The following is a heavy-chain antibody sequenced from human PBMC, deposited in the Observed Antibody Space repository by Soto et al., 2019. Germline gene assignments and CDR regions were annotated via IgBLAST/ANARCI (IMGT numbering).Heavy chain of an antibody. J-gene: IGHJ4*02. V-gene: IGHV3-30*18. Sequence: GGSLRLSCAASGFTFSSYGMHWVRQAPGKGLEWVAVISYDGSNKYYADSVKGRFTISRDNSKNTLYLQMNSLRAEDTAVYYCAKETVFTAVEDKWGQGTLVTVSS. CDR3: AKETVFTAVEDK. CDR1: GFTFSSYG. D-gene: IGHD3-10*02. CDR2: ISYDGSNK.